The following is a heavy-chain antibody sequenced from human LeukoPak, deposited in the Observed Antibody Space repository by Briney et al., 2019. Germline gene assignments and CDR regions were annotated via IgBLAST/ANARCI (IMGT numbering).Heavy chain of an antibody. CDR1: GFAFPNYW. J-gene: IGHJ4*02. D-gene: IGHD5-12*01. CDR3: VRDGGVSGYDLLDY. Sequence: PGGSLRLSCEAAGFAFPNYWMTWVRQAPGKGLEWVAQVNQDGSEAYYADSVKARSTISRDNAKSSVSLQMNSLRAEDTAVYYCVRDGGVSGYDLLDYWGQGTLVTVSS. CDR2: VNQDGSEA. V-gene: IGHV3-7*01.